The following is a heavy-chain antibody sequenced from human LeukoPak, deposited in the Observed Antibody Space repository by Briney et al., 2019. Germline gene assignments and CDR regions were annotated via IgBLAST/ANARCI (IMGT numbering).Heavy chain of an antibody. D-gene: IGHD2-15*01. J-gene: IGHJ5*02. CDR2: ISSSSSYI. CDR1: GFTFSSYS. V-gene: IGHV3-21*04. CDR3: AKIQDIVVVVAAPFDP. Sequence: GGSLRLSCTASGFTFSSYSMNWVRQAPGKGLEWVSSISSSSSYIYYADSVKGRFTISRDNAKNSLYLQMNSLRAEDTAVYYCAKIQDIVVVVAAPFDPWGQGTLVTVSS.